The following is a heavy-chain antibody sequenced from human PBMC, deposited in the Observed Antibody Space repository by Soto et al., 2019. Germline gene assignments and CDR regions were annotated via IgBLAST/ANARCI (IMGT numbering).Heavy chain of an antibody. J-gene: IGHJ4*02. CDR2: ISAYNGNT. V-gene: IGHV1-18*01. CDR1: GYTFTSYG. CDR3: ARARSVTAIPGYYFDY. Sequence: ASVKVSCKASGYTFTSYGISWVRQAPGQGLEWMGWISAYNGNTNYAQKLQGRVTMTTDTSTSTDYMELRSLRSDDTAVYYCARARSVTAIPGYYFDYWGQGTLVTVSS. D-gene: IGHD2-21*02.